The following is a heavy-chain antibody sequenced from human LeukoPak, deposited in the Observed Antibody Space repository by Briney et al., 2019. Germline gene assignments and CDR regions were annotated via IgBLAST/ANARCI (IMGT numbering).Heavy chain of an antibody. Sequence: SETLSLICNVSGDSVSSGYWSWIRHSPGKGLEWIGFIQDSGITDYNPSLKSRLLMSVDTSKNQFSLNLRSVTAADTAVYYCAGRGHRYSRDWGQGILVTICS. J-gene: IGHJ1*01. V-gene: IGHV4-4*09. D-gene: IGHD2-15*01. CDR2: IQDSGIT. CDR3: AGRGHRYSRD. CDR1: GDSVSSGY.